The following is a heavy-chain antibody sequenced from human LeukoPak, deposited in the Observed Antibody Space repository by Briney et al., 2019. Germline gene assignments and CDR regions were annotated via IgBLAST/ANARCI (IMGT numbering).Heavy chain of an antibody. CDR1: VVSFRSYE. Sequence: GGSLRLSRAASVVSFRSYEMNSGREAPGKGVGCVSHISGSGKTITYADSVKGRFTISRDNAKNSLYLQMNSLRAEDTAIYYCTRDSGGSRPNYWGQGTLVTVSS. CDR3: TRDSGGSRPNY. V-gene: IGHV3-48*03. D-gene: IGHD6-13*01. J-gene: IGHJ4*02. CDR2: ISGSGKTI.